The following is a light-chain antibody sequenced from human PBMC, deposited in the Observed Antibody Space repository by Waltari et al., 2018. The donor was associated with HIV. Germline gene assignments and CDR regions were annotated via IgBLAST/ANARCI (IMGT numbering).Light chain of an antibody. Sequence: QSVLTQSPSTPGTPGQRVTISCSGSSSNVGTKTVNWYQQVPGTAPKLLIHTNDQRPSGVPDRFSASKSGASASLAISGLRSEDEADYYCAAWDASLNAPVFGGGTKLTVL. CDR1: SSNVGTKT. CDR3: AAWDASLNAPV. J-gene: IGLJ2*01. V-gene: IGLV1-44*01. CDR2: TND.